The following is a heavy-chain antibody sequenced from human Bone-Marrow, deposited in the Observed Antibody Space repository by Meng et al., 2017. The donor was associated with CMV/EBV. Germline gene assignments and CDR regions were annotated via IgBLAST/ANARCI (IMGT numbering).Heavy chain of an antibody. Sequence: GESLKISCAASGFTFSSYAMHWVRQAPGKGLEWVAVISYDGSNKYYADSVKGRFTISRDNSKNTLWLQMNSLRAEDTAVYYCATSSRIAAAGVDYWGQGTLVTFSS. V-gene: IGHV3-30*14. D-gene: IGHD6-13*01. CDR3: ATSSRIAAAGVDY. CDR1: GFTFSSYA. CDR2: ISYDGSNK. J-gene: IGHJ4*02.